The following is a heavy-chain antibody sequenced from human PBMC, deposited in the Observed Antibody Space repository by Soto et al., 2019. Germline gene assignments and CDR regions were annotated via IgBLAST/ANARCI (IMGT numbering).Heavy chain of an antibody. D-gene: IGHD2-15*01. V-gene: IGHV3-30*03. CDR2: ISYDGSSK. CDR1: GFPFSSYD. CDR3: AGGQYYFDY. J-gene: IGHJ4*01. Sequence: QVQLVESGGGVVQPGRSLRLSCAASGFPFSSYDMHWVRQAPGKGLEWVAHISYDGSSKHYTDSVKGRFTISRDNSKNMLYLQMSRLRAEDTAVYYCAGGQYYFDYCGQGTPVSVSS.